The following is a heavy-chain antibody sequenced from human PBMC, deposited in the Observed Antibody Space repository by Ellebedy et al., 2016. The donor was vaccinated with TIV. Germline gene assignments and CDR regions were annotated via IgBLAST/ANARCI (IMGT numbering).Heavy chain of an antibody. CDR3: KRGFYEKFDP. Sequence: ASVKVSCKASGYTFTKYGISWVRQAPGQGLEWMGWISGYNGDTNYAQKFQGRVTITIETSTNTVYMELRNLIFDDTAVYYCKRGFYEKFDPWGQGTPVTVS. CDR2: ISGYNGDT. J-gene: IGHJ5*02. D-gene: IGHD5/OR15-5a*01. V-gene: IGHV1-18*04. CDR1: GYTFTKYG.